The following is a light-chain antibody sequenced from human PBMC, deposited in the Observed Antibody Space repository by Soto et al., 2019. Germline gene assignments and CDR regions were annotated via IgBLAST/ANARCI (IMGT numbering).Light chain of an antibody. Sequence: ETVMTQSPATLSVSPGERATLSCRASQSVSSNLAWYQQKPCQPPRLLIYDISTRATGIPTRFSGSGSGTEFTLTISSLQSEDFAVYYCQQYNSWPLTFGGGTKVEIK. J-gene: IGKJ4*01. CDR2: DIS. V-gene: IGKV3D-15*01. CDR3: QQYNSWPLT. CDR1: QSVSSN.